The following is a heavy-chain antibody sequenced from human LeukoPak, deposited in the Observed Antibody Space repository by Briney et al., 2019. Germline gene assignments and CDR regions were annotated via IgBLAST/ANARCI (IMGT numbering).Heavy chain of an antibody. CDR1: GGTFSSYA. Sequence: SVKVSCKASGGTFSSYAISWVRQAPGQGLEWMGGIIPIFGTANYAQKFQGRVTITADESTSTAYIELSSLRSEDTAVYYCARGDIAAAGTSTPADYWGQGTLVTVSS. CDR3: ARGDIAAAGTSTPADY. CDR2: IIPIFGTA. D-gene: IGHD6-13*01. V-gene: IGHV1-69*13. J-gene: IGHJ4*02.